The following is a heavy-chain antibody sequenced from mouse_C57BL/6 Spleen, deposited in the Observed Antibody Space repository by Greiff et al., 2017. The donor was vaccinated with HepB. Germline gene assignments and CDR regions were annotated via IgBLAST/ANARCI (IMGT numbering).Heavy chain of an antibody. J-gene: IGHJ4*01. D-gene: IGHD1-1*01. CDR1: GYTFTDYY. CDR3: ARGGLITTVVANYAMDY. CDR2: INPYNGGT. Sequence: VHVKQSGPVLVKPGASVKMSCKASGYTFTDYYMNWVKQSHGKSLEWIGVINPYNGGTSYNQKFKGKATLTVDKSSCTAYMELNSLTSEDSAVYYCARGGLITTVVANYAMDYWGQGTSVTVSS. V-gene: IGHV1-19*01.